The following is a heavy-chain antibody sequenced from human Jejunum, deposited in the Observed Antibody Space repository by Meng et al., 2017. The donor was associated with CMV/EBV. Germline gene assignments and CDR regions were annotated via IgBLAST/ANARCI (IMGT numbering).Heavy chain of an antibody. CDR2: IYSSGNT. CDR1: GGSISSYY. D-gene: IGHD4-11*01. CDR3: ARGGTVITTNDF. V-gene: IGHV4-59*01. J-gene: IGHJ4*02. Sequence: TVSGGSISSYYWTWIRQPPGKGLEWIGYIYSSGNTDYNPSLKSRVTISVDASNNQFSLKLRSVTAADTAVYYCARGGTVITTNDFWGQGTLVTVSS.